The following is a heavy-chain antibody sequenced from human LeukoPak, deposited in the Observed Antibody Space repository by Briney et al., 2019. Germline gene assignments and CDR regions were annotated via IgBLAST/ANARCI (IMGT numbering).Heavy chain of an antibody. Sequence: GGSLRLSCEASGFTFSRYAMTWVRQAPGKGLEWVSTIGGLGESTNYGDSVKGRFTISRDNSKNTLYLQMNSLRAEDTAVYYCAKVVTKLDGVDWWGQGTLVTVSS. D-gene: IGHD3/OR15-3a*01. J-gene: IGHJ4*02. CDR3: AKVVTKLDGVDW. V-gene: IGHV3-23*01. CDR1: GFTFSRYA. CDR2: IGGLGEST.